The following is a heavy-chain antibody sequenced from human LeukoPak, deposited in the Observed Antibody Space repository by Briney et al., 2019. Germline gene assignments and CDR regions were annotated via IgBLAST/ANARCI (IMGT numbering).Heavy chain of an antibody. Sequence: GGSLRLSCAASGFTFRSYAVNWVRQAPGKGPEWVSSMSGSGSSTDYADSVKGRFAISRDNSKNTLYLQMNSLRAEDTALYYCAKDAQGLVRGGIYFDFWGQGSLVTVSS. CDR3: AKDAQGLVRGGIYFDF. V-gene: IGHV3-23*01. CDR1: GFTFRSYA. CDR2: MSGSGSST. J-gene: IGHJ4*02. D-gene: IGHD6-19*01.